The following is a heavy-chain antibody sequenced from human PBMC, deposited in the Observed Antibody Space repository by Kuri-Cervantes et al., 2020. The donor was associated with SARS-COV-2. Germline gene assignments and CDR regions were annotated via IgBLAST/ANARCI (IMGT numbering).Heavy chain of an antibody. CDR3: VRDGDHWNFDY. Sequence: GESLKIPCAASGFTLSSYGMHWVRQAPGKGLEWVAVISYDGSNKYYADSVKGRFTISRDNAKNMPFLQMNSLRAEDTAVYYCVRDGDHWNFDYWGQGTLVTVSS. D-gene: IGHD1-1*01. CDR1: GFTLSSYG. J-gene: IGHJ4*02. V-gene: IGHV3-30*03. CDR2: ISYDGSNK.